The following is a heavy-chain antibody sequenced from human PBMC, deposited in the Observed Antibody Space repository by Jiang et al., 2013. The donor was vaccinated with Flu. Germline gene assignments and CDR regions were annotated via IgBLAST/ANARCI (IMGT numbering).Heavy chain of an antibody. J-gene: IGHJ4*02. D-gene: IGHD2-21*01. CDR3: ARRPTYSAVRFDY. CDR2: LDHRERM. V-gene: IGHV4-38-2*01. CDR1: GYSITSGQF. Sequence: LLKPSETLSLTCSVSGYSITSGQFWGWIRQSPGKGLEWIASLDHRERMFYNPSLKGRVTISVDTSKNQFSLKLSSVTAADTAVYYCARRPTYSAVRFDYWGQGTLVTVSS.